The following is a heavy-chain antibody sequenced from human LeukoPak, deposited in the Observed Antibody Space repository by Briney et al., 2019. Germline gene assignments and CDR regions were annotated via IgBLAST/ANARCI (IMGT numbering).Heavy chain of an antibody. CDR1: GFTFSSYG. Sequence: PGGSLRLSCAASGFTFSSYGMHWVRQAPGKGLEWVAFIRYDGSNKYYADSVKGRFTISRDNSRNTLSLQMNSLRDEDTALYYCAKSGVGNNWFYFDYWGQGDRVTVSS. CDR2: IRYDGSNK. V-gene: IGHV3-30*02. CDR3: AKSGVGNNWFYFDY. D-gene: IGHD1-1*01. J-gene: IGHJ4*02.